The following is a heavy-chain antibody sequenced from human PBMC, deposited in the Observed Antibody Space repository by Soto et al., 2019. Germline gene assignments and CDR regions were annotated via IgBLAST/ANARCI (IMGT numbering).Heavy chain of an antibody. V-gene: IGHV3-21*01. CDR2: ISSSSSYI. CDR3: ARGLLLHPFDI. CDR1: GFTFSSYS. Sequence: GGSMRLSCAASGFTFSSYSMNWVRQTPGKGLEWVSSISSSSSYIYYADSVKGRFTISRDNAKNSLYLQMNSLRAGDTAVYYCARGLLLHPFDIWGQGTMVTVSS. D-gene: IGHD2-15*01. J-gene: IGHJ3*02.